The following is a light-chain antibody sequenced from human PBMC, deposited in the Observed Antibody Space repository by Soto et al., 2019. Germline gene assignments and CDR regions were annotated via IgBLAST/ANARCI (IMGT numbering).Light chain of an antibody. Sequence: EIVMTQSPATLSVSPGERASLSCRARQSISTSLAWYHQKPGQAPRLLIYGASTRATGIPARFSASGSGTEFTLTISSLQSEDFGFSYCQQYNDGTPMYTFGEGTKLDI. CDR2: GAS. V-gene: IGKV3D-15*01. CDR1: QSISTS. J-gene: IGKJ2*01. CDR3: QQYNDGTPMYT.